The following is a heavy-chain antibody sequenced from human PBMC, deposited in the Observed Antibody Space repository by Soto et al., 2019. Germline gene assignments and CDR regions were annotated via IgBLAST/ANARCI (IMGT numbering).Heavy chain of an antibody. J-gene: IGHJ4*02. Sequence: QVQLVESGGGVVQPGRSLRLSCAASGFTFSSYGMHWVRQAPGKGLEWVAVISYDGSNKYYADSVKGRFTISRDNSKNTLYLKMNSLRAEDTAGYYCASRAVAGTVVSDYWGQGTLVTVSS. V-gene: IGHV3-30*03. CDR3: ASRAVAGTVVSDY. CDR1: GFTFSSYG. D-gene: IGHD6-19*01. CDR2: ISYDGSNK.